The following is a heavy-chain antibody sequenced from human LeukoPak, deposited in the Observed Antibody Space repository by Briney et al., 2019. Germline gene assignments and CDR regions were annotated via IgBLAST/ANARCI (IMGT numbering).Heavy chain of an antibody. CDR3: ARGQYSPDY. D-gene: IGHD2-15*01. J-gene: IGHJ4*02. CDR1: GFTFSSYG. V-gene: IGHV3-33*01. Sequence: TGGSLRLSCAASGFTFSSYGMHWVRQAPVKGLEWVAVIWYDGSNKYYTDSVKGRFTISRDNSKNTLYLQMNSLRAEDTAVYYCARGQYSPDYWGQGTLVTVSS. CDR2: IWYDGSNK.